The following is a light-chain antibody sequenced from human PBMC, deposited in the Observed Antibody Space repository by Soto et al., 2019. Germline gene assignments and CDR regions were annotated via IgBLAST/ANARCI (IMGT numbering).Light chain of an antibody. CDR3: QQYNNWPIT. CDR2: DAS. Sequence: EIVLTQSPATLSLSPGERATLSCRASPSVTNFLAWYQQKPGQAPRLLSYDASTRATGTPARVSGSGSGTKFTLSISSLQSEDFEVYYCQQYNNWPITFGQGTRLEIK. CDR1: PSVTNF. J-gene: IGKJ5*01. V-gene: IGKV3D-15*01.